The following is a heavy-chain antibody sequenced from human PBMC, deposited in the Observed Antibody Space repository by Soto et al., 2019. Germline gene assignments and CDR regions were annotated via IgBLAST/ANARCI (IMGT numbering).Heavy chain of an antibody. Sequence: PSENLSLTCTVSGGSISSYYWSWIRQPPGKGQEWIGYIYYSGSTNYNPSLKSRVTISVDTSKNQFSLKLSSVTAADTAVYYCASRDYDFWSGYYGAFDIWGQGTMVTVSS. CDR3: ASRDYDFWSGYYGAFDI. V-gene: IGHV4-59*08. CDR2: IYYSGST. CDR1: GGSISSYY. D-gene: IGHD3-3*01. J-gene: IGHJ3*02.